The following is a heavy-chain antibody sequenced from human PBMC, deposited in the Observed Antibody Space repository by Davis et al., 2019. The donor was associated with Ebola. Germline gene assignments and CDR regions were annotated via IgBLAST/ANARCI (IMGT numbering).Heavy chain of an antibody. V-gene: IGHV3-23*01. D-gene: IGHD3-22*01. J-gene: IGHJ4*02. CDR2: ISGSGGST. CDR3: AKASHTYYYDSSGYFDY. Sequence: GESLKISCAASGFTFSSYGVHWVRQAPGKGLEWVSAISGSGGSTYYADSVKGRFTISRDNSKNTLYLQMNSLRAEDTAVYYCAKASHTYYYDSSGYFDYWGQGTLVTVSS. CDR1: GFTFSSYG.